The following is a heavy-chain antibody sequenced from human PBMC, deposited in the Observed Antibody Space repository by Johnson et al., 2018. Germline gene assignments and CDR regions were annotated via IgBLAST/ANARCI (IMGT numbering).Heavy chain of an antibody. V-gene: IGHV4-59*01. Sequence: QVQLQESGPGLVKPSETLSLICTVSGGSLSSYYWSWIRQPPGKGLEWIGHIYYRGSTNYNPSLKSRVTISVDTSKNKFSLKLNSVTPADTAIYYCAREEGGFCTGGSCYWYGMDVGGQGTTVTVSS. CDR3: AREEGGFCTGGSCYWYGMDV. J-gene: IGHJ6*02. D-gene: IGHD2-15*01. CDR1: GGSLSSYY. CDR2: IYYRGST.